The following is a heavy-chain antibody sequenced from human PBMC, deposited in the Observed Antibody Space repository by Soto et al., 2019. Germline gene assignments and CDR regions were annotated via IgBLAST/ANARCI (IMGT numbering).Heavy chain of an antibody. J-gene: IGHJ4*02. Sequence: QVQLQESVPRLVKPSETLSRTCTVSGGSISPNGYYWGWIRQPPGKGLEWIGSIYSTGSAYSNPSLRRRVPISVETSKNQFSLKLSSVTAEDTAMYYCAKQRGYNYGHAEYWGQGILVTVSS. V-gene: IGHV4-39*01. D-gene: IGHD5-18*01. CDR3: AKQRGYNYGHAEY. CDR2: IYSTGSA. CDR1: GGSISPNGYY.